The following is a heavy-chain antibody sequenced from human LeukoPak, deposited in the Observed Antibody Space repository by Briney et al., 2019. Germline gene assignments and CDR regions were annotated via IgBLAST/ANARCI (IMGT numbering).Heavy chain of an antibody. V-gene: IGHV3-7*01. D-gene: IGHD1-26*01. CDR2: VKKDASEK. CDR3: AREMWELSYFDY. J-gene: IGHJ4*02. CDR1: GFTFSNNW. Sequence: GGSLRLSCAASGFTFSNNWMTWVRQAPGKGLEWVASVKKDASEKYYVDSVKGRFTISRDNAKNSLYLQMNSLRAEDTAVYYCAREMWELSYFDYWGQGTLVTVSS.